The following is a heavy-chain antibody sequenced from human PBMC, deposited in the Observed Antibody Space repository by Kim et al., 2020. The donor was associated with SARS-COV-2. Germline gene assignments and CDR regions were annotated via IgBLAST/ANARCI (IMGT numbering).Heavy chain of an antibody. CDR3: AREGVGARDYFDY. V-gene: IGHV1-69*01. Sequence: PQKFQGRVPITADESTSTAYMELSSLGSEDTAVYYCAREGVGARDYFDYWGQGTLVTVSS. J-gene: IGHJ4*02. D-gene: IGHD1-26*01.